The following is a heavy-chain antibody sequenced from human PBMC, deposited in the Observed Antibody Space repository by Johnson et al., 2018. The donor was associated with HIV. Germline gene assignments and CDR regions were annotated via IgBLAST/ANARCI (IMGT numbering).Heavy chain of an antibody. J-gene: IGHJ3*02. CDR1: GFTFSSYA. Sequence: QVQLVESGGGVVQPGRSLRLSCAASGFTFSSYAMHWVRQAPGKGLEWVAVIYSGGSTYYADSVKGRFTISRDNSKNTFDLQMASLGVEDTAVYYCAKVGTGYSSSSVGAFDIWGQGTVVTVSS. V-gene: IGHV3-NL1*01. CDR3: AKVGTGYSSSSVGAFDI. CDR2: IYSGGST. D-gene: IGHD6-13*01.